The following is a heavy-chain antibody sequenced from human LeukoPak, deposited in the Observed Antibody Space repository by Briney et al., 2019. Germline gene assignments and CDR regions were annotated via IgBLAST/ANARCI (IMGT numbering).Heavy chain of an antibody. CDR3: ARDYGSGSQPFDY. CDR1: GGSIGSYY. J-gene: IGHJ4*02. D-gene: IGHD3-10*01. CDR2: IYYSGST. V-gene: IGHV4-59*01. Sequence: SETLSLTCTVSGGSIGSYYWSWIRQPPGKGLEWIGYIYYSGSTNYNPSLKSRVTISVDTSKNQFSLKLSSVTAADTAVYYCARDYGSGSQPFDYWGQGTLVTVSS.